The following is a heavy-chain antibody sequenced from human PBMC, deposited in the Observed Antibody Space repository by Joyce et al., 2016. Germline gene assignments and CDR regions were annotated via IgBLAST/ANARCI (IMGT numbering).Heavy chain of an antibody. D-gene: IGHD4-17*01. Sequence: QVQLVESGGGVGQPGRSLTLACAASGFSFSQFSMVWIRQATGKGLEWAAGISSDGSNKYYADSAKGRFIISRDNSKNTLNLQMTGLRSDDTGVYYCARGTTVTRMGNWFDPWGQGTLVTVSS. CDR3: ARGTTVTRMGNWFDP. V-gene: IGHV3-30-3*01. CDR2: ISSDGSNK. CDR1: GFSFSQFS. J-gene: IGHJ5*02.